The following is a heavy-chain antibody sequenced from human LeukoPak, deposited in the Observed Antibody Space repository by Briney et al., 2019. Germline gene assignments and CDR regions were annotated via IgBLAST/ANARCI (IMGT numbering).Heavy chain of an antibody. V-gene: IGHV4-59*01. J-gene: IGHJ6*02. Sequence: SETLSLTCNVSGDSITNYYWSWVRQPPAQGLEWIGYIYYSGSTYYNPSLKSRVTISIDTSENLFSLNLTSVTASDTAVYYCARVGAAKYYYGLDVWGQGTTVTVSS. D-gene: IGHD6-13*01. CDR1: GDSITNYY. CDR3: ARVGAAKYYYGLDV. CDR2: IYYSGST.